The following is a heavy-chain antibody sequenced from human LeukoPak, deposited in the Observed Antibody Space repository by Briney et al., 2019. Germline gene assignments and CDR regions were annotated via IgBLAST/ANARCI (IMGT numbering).Heavy chain of an antibody. CDR2: ISAGGGST. V-gene: IGHV3-23*01. J-gene: IGHJ5*02. D-gene: IGHD3-10*01. CDR3: AKGGFTGWFDP. CDR1: GFTFSSYA. Sequence: GGSLRLSCAASGFTFSSYAMSWVRQAPGKGLEWVSAISAGGGSTYYADSVKGRFTISRDNSKSTLYLQMNSLRVEDTAVYNCAKGGFTGWFDPWGQGTLVTVSS.